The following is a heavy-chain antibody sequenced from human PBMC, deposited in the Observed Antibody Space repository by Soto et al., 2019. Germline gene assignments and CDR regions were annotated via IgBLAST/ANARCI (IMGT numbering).Heavy chain of an antibody. J-gene: IGHJ4*02. Sequence: GASVKVSCKASGYTFTSYGISWVRQTPGQGLEWMGWINPNSGGTNYAQKFQGWVTMTRDTSISTAYMELSRLRSDDTAVYYCARGRMYYDILTGYSQDFDYWGQGTLVAVSS. CDR3: ARGRMYYDILTGYSQDFDY. CDR1: GYTFTSYG. CDR2: INPNSGGT. D-gene: IGHD3-9*01. V-gene: IGHV1-2*04.